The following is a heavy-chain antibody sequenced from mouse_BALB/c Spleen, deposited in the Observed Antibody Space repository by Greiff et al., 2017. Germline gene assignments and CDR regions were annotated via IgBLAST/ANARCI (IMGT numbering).Heavy chain of an antibody. CDR2: IYYSGTI. CDR1: GISITTGNYR. V-gene: IGHV3-5*02. Sequence: EVMLVESGPGLVKPSQTVSLTCTVTGISITTGNYRWSWIRQFPGNKLEWIGYIYYSGTITYNPSLTSRTTITSDTSKNQFFLEMNSLTAEDTATYYCARVAPTGYFDVWGAGTTVTVSS. J-gene: IGHJ1*01. D-gene: IGHD1-1*02. CDR3: ARVAPTGYFDV.